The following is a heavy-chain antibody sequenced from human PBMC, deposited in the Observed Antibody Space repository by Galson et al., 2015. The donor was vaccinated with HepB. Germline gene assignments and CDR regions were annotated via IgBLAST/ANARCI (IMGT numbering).Heavy chain of an antibody. CDR3: ASLGYSSSWYRYGMDV. V-gene: IGHV3-66*02. J-gene: IGHJ6*02. CDR1: GFTVSSNY. CDR2: IYSGSST. D-gene: IGHD6-13*01. Sequence: SLRLSCAASGFTVSSNYMSWVRQAPGKGLEWVSVIYSGSSTYYEDSVKGRFTISRDNSKNTLYLQMNSLRAEDTAVYYCASLGYSSSWYRYGMDVWGQGTTVTVSS.